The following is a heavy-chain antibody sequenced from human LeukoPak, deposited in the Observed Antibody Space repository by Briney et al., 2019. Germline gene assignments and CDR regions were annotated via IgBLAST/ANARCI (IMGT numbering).Heavy chain of an antibody. D-gene: IGHD3-22*01. V-gene: IGHV3-7*01. J-gene: IGHJ3*02. CDR1: GFTFSSYG. CDR2: IKQDGSEE. Sequence: PGGSLRLSCAASGFTFSSYGMSWVRQAPGKGLEWVANIKQDGSEEYNVDSAKGRFTISRDNTKNSLFLQLNSLRAEDTAVYYCARDPYDNGGNGLYGAFDIWGQGTMVTVSS. CDR3: ARDPYDNGGNGLYGAFDI.